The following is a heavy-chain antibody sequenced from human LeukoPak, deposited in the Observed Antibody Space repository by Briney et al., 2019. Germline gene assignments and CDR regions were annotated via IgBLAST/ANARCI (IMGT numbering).Heavy chain of an antibody. J-gene: IGHJ6*03. CDR1: GYTFTSYY. V-gene: IGHV1-46*01. Sequence: ASVKVSCKASGYTFTSYYMHWLRQAPGQGLEWMGIINPSGGSTSYAQKFQGRVIMTRDMSTSTVYMELSSLRSEDTAVYYCARDPPYYSDSKDYMDVWGKGTTVTVSS. CDR3: ARDPPYYSDSKDYMDV. CDR2: INPSGGST. D-gene: IGHD3-22*01.